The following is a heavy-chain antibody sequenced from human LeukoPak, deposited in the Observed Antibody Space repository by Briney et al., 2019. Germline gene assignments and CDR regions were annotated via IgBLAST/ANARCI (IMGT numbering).Heavy chain of an antibody. D-gene: IGHD1-1*01. CDR2: ISSSSSTI. V-gene: IGHV3-48*02. Sequence: GGSLRLSCAASGFSFSDYSMNWVRQAPGKGLEWVSYISSSSSTIYYADSVKGRFNISRDNAKNSLCLQMNSLRDEDTAVYYRARVGTTGIDFDYWGQGTLVTVSS. J-gene: IGHJ4*02. CDR3: ARVGTTGIDFDY. CDR1: GFSFSDYS.